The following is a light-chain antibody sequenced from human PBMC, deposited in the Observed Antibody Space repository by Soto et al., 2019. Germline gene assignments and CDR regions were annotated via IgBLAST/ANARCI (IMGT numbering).Light chain of an antibody. J-gene: IGLJ1*01. CDR3: KSYAGSNTYV. Sequence: QSVLTQPASVSGSPGQSITIFCTGTSSDIGIYNFVSWYQQHPGKAPKLMIYNVYSRPSGASSRFSGSKSGNTASLTISGLQAADEADYFCKSYAGSNTYVFGSGTKVTVL. CDR2: NVY. CDR1: SSDIGIYNF. V-gene: IGLV2-14*03.